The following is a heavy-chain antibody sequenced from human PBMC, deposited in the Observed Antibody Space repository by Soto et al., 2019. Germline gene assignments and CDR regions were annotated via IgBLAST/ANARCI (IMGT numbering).Heavy chain of an antibody. CDR3: ARDSPIFGVVIIPSSGHDAFDI. D-gene: IGHD3-3*01. J-gene: IGHJ3*02. CDR2: ISAYNGNT. CDR1: GYTFTSYG. V-gene: IGHV1-18*01. Sequence: ASVKVSCKASGYTFTSYGISWVRQAPGQGLEWMGWISAYNGNTNYAQKLQGRVTMTTDTSTSTAYMELRSLRSDDTAVYYCARDSPIFGVVIIPSSGHDAFDIWGQGTMVTVSS.